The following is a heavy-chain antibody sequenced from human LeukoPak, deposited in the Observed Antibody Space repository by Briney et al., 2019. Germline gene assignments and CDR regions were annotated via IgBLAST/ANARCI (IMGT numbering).Heavy chain of an antibody. J-gene: IGHJ6*03. Sequence: ASVKVSCKASGGTFSSYAISWVRQAPGQGLEWMGWISAYNGNTNYAQKLQGRVTMTTDTSTSTAYMELRSLRSDDTAVYYCARATYYYDSSGYYYYYYYYTDVWGKGTTVTISS. CDR3: ARATYYYDSSGYYYYYYYYTDV. V-gene: IGHV1-18*01. D-gene: IGHD3-22*01. CDR2: ISAYNGNT. CDR1: GGTFSSYA.